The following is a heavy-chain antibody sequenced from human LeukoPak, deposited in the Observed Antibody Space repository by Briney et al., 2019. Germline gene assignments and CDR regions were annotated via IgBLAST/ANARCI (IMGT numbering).Heavy chain of an antibody. CDR1: GGSISSYY. D-gene: IGHD6-19*01. CDR3: AREGETLAVAGTDYYMDV. CDR2: IYYSGST. J-gene: IGHJ6*03. V-gene: IGHV4-59*01. Sequence: PSETLSLTCTVSGGSISSYYWSWIRQPPGKGLEWIGYIYYSGSTNYNPSLKSRVTISVDTSKNQFSLKLSSVTAADTAVYYCAREGETLAVAGTDYYMDVWGKGTTVTISS.